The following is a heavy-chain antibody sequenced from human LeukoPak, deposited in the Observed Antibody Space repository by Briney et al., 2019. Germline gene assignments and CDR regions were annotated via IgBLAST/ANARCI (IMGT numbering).Heavy chain of an antibody. CDR1: GGSISSSSYY. CDR3: ARGRSYFDY. J-gene: IGHJ4*02. Sequence: SETLSLTCTVSGGSISSSSYYWGWIRQPPGKGLEWIGSIYYSGSTYYNPSLKSRVTISVDTSKNQFSLKLSSVTAADTAVYYCARGRSYFDYWGQGTLVTVSS. D-gene: IGHD1-14*01. CDR2: IYYSGST. V-gene: IGHV4-39*01.